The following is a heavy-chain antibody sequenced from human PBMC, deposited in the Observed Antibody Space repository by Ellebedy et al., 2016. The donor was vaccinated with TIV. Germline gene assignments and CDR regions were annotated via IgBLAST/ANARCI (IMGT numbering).Heavy chain of an antibody. CDR2: IIPIFGTA. J-gene: IGHJ6*02. Sequence: SVKVSCXASGGTFSSYAISWVRQAPGQGLEWMGGIIPIFGTANYAQKFQGRVTITADESTSTAYMELSSLRSEDTAVYYCARYCSGGSCYLPHGDYYYYGMDVWGQGTTVTVSS. D-gene: IGHD2-15*01. CDR3: ARYCSGGSCYLPHGDYYYYGMDV. CDR1: GGTFSSYA. V-gene: IGHV1-69*13.